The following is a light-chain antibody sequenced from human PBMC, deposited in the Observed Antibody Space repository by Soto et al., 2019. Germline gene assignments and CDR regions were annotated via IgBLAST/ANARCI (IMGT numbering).Light chain of an antibody. J-gene: IGLJ1*01. CDR3: CSYTGSYSYV. Sequence: QSSPTQPHSVSGSPGQSVTISCTGTSSYVGGYSYVSWYQQHPGKAPQLVIYDVTERPSGVPDRFSGSKSGNTASLTISGLQAEDEADYYCCSYTGSYSYVFGIGTKVT. CDR2: DVT. V-gene: IGLV2-11*01. CDR1: SSYVGGYSY.